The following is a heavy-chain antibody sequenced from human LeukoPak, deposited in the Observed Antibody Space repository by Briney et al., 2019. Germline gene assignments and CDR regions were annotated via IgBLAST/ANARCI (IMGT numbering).Heavy chain of an antibody. CDR3: ASLSLPGAP. D-gene: IGHD7-27*01. CDR1: GFTFSSYS. J-gene: IGHJ5*02. Sequence: GGSLRLSCAASGFTFSSYSMNWVRQAPGKGLEWVSYISSSSSTIYYADSVKGRFTISRDNDKNSLYLQMHSLRAEDTAVDCSASLSLPGAPWGQGTLVTVSS. CDR2: ISSSSSTI. V-gene: IGHV3-48*01.